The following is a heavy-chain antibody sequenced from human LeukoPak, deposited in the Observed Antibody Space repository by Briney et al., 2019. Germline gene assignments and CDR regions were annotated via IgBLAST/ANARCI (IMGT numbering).Heavy chain of an antibody. D-gene: IGHD5-24*01. CDR1: GFPFSSYW. CDR3: TRVGYIDEGIDY. Sequence: GGSLRLSCVASGFPFSSYWMTWVRQAPGKGLEWVANIKQDGSKKSYVDSVEGRFTISRDNAKNSLYLQMNGLRAEDTAIYYCTRVGYIDEGIDYWGQGTLVTVSS. J-gene: IGHJ4*02. CDR2: IKQDGSKK. V-gene: IGHV3-7*04.